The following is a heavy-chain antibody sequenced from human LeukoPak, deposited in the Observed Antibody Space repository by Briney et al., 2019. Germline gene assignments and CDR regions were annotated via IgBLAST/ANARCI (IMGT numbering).Heavy chain of an antibody. CDR1: GFTFSSYG. Sequence: GGSLRLSCAASGFTFSSYGMHWVRQAPGKGLEWVAFIRYDGSNKYYADSVKGRFTISRDNSRNTLYLQMNSLRAEDTAVYYCAKVEIVGATYDYWGQGTLVTVSS. CDR2: IRYDGSNK. CDR3: AKVEIVGATYDY. V-gene: IGHV3-30*02. J-gene: IGHJ4*02. D-gene: IGHD1-26*01.